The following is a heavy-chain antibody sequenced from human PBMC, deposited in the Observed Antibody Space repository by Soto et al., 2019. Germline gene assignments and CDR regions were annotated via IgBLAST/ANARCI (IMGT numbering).Heavy chain of an antibody. D-gene: IGHD2-2*01. CDR3: ASLYCSSTSCYFRSGMDV. CDR2: IIPIFGTA. J-gene: IGHJ6*02. Sequence: QVQLVQSGAEVKKPGSSAKVSCKASGGTFSSYAISWVRQAPGQGLEWMGGIIPIFGTANYAQKFQGRVTITADESTSTAYMELSSLRSEDTAVYYCASLYCSSTSCYFRSGMDVWGQGTTVTVSS. V-gene: IGHV1-69*01. CDR1: GGTFSSYA.